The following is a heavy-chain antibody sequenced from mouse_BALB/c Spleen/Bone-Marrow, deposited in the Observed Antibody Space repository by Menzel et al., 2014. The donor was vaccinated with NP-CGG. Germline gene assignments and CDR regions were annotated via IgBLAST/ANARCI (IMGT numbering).Heavy chain of an antibody. CDR3: ARSLRSYTKDY. D-gene: IGHD6-2*01. CDR1: GYTFTTYR. J-gene: IGHJ4*01. V-gene: IGHV1-47*01. Sequence: QVQLKHSGAELVKPGASVKLSCKAFGYTFTTYRIEWMKQNHGKSLEWIGNFHPYNDGTKYNEKFKGKAKLTVEKSSSTIYLELRRLASDESAVYYCARSLRSYTKDYWGQGTSVTVSS. CDR2: FHPYNDGT.